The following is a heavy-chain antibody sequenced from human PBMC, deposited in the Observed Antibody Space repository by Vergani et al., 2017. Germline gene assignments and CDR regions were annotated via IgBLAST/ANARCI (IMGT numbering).Heavy chain of an antibody. J-gene: IGHJ5*02. V-gene: IGHV4-34*10. D-gene: IGHD3-10*01. Sequence: QLHLQESGPGLVKPSETLSLTCAVYGGSFSDYYWSWIRQPPGKGLEWIGEINHSGSTNYNPSLKSRVTISVDTSKNQFSLKLNSVTAADTAVYYCGRVADFYGLGSRLLDLWGQGILVTVSS. CDR3: GRVADFYGLGSRLLDL. CDR2: INHSGST. CDR1: GGSFSDYY.